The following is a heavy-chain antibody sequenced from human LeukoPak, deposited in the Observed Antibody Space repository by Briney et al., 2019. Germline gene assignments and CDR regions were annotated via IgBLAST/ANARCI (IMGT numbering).Heavy chain of an antibody. CDR2: INPSGGST. Sequence: ASVKVSFKASGYTFTSYYMHWVRQAPGQGLEWMGIINPSGGSTSYAQKFQGRVTITRDMSTSTVYMELSSLRSEDTAVYYCARRVSDYYYMDVWGKGTTVTVSS. V-gene: IGHV1-46*01. J-gene: IGHJ6*03. CDR3: ARRVSDYYYMDV. CDR1: GYTFTSYY.